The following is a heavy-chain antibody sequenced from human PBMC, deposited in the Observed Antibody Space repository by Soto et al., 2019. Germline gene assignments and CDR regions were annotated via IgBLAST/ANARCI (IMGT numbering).Heavy chain of an antibody. J-gene: IGHJ4*02. CDR3: ARERGSGWTFDY. V-gene: IGHV3-48*01. Sequence: GGSLRLSCAASGFTFSTYSMNWVRQAPGKGLEWVSSISSSSTIYYANSVKGRFTISKDNVQNSLYLQMHSLRAEDTAVYYCARERGSGWTFDYWGQGTLVTVSS. CDR1: GFTFSTYS. CDR2: ISSSSTI. D-gene: IGHD6-19*01.